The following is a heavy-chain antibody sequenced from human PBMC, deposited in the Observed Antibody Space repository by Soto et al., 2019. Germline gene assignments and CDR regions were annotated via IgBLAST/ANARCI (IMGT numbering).Heavy chain of an antibody. CDR2: IRPDNGDT. CDR1: GYAFSKYG. V-gene: IGHV1-18*04. Sequence: QLQLVQSGAEVERPGASVRVSCKAYGYAFSKYGISWIRQAPGQGLEWMGWIRPDNGDTNYAQKFQGRVTMTTDTSSNTAYMELRSLRSDDRAVYYCATSYDSGFDPWGQGTLVSVSS. J-gene: IGHJ5*02. D-gene: IGHD5-12*01. CDR3: ATSYDSGFDP.